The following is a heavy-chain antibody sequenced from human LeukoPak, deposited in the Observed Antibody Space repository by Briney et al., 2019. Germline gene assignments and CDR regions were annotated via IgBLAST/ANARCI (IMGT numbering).Heavy chain of an antibody. CDR1: GYTFTRYD. J-gene: IGHJ5*02. V-gene: IGHV1-8*01. Sequence: ASVKVSCKASGYTFTRYDINWVRQATGQGLEWMGWMNPNSGNTAYAQKFQGRVTMTRNTSINTAYMELRSLRSDDTAVYYCVRDGGVPFDPWGQETLVTVSS. D-gene: IGHD3-16*01. CDR3: VRDGGVPFDP. CDR2: MNPNSGNT.